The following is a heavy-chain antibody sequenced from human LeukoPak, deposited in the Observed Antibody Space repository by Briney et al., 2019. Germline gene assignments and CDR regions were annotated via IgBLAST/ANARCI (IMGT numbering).Heavy chain of an antibody. V-gene: IGHV3-33*01. CDR1: GFTFSSYG. Sequence: GRSLRLSCAASGFTFSSYGMHWVRQAPGKGLEWVAVIWYDGSNKYYADSVKGRFTISRDNSKNTLYLQMDSLRAEDTALYYCARPQTGALFASWGQGTLVTVSS. D-gene: IGHD1-14*01. CDR2: IWYDGSNK. J-gene: IGHJ4*02. CDR3: ARPQTGALFAS.